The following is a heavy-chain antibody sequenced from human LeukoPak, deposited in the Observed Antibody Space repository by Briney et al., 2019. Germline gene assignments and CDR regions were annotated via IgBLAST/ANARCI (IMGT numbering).Heavy chain of an antibody. CDR2: MNPNSGNT. CDR3: ARGNRAVVISYYYYYMDV. J-gene: IGHJ6*03. CDR1: GYTFTSYG. Sequence: ASVKVSCKASGYTFTSYGINWVRQATEQGLEWMGWMNPNSGNTGNAQKLQGRVTMTRNTSISTAYMELSSLRSEDMAVYYCARGNRAVVISYYYYYMDVWGKGTTVTVSS. D-gene: IGHD4-23*01. V-gene: IGHV1-8*01.